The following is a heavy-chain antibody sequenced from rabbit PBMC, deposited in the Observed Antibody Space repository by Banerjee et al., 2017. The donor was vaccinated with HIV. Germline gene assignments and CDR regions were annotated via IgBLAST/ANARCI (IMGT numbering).Heavy chain of an antibody. CDR3: ARDLAGVIGWNFDL. Sequence: QEQLVESGGGLVQPEGSLTLTCKASGFDFSSSYWICWVRQAPGKGLELIACIYTSSGSTWYASWAKGRFTISKSTSLNTVALQMTSLTAADTATYFCARDLAGVIGWNFDLWGPGTLVTVS. D-gene: IGHD4-1*01. CDR2: IYTSSGST. CDR1: GFDFSSSYW. J-gene: IGHJ4*01. V-gene: IGHV1S43*01.